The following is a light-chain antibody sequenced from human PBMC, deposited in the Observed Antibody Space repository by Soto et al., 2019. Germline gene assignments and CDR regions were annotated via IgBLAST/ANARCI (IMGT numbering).Light chain of an antibody. CDR3: QQADSFPIT. CDR2: ATS. V-gene: IGKV1D-12*01. J-gene: IGKJ5*01. CDR1: QDVGRW. Sequence: DIQLTQSPSSVSASVGDRVTITCRASQDVGRWLSWYQQKPGTAPKLLIYATSTLQSGVPSGFSGGGSETEFTLSISGLQAEDFATYYCQQADSFPITFGQGTRLDIK.